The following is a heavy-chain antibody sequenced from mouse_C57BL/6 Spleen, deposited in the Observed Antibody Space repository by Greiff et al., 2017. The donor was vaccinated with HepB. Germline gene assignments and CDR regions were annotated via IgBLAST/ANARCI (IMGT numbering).Heavy chain of an antibody. V-gene: IGHV1-61*01. CDR1: GYTFTSYW. D-gene: IGHD1-1*01. Sequence: QVQLQQPGAELVRPGSSVKLSCKASGYTFTSYWMDWVKQRPGQGLEWIGNIYPSDSETHYNQKFKDKATLTVDKSSSTAYMQLSSLTSEDSAVYYWARGRDYYGSSYPAWFAYWGQGTLVTVSA. CDR3: ARGRDYYGSSYPAWFAY. J-gene: IGHJ3*01. CDR2: IYPSDSET.